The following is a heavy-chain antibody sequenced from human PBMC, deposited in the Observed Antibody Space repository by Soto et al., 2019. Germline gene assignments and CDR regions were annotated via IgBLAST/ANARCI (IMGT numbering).Heavy chain of an antibody. J-gene: IGHJ6*02. CDR2: ISAYNGNT. D-gene: IGHD6-13*01. CDR3: ARDREAFSSSWYRSHHYYGMDV. V-gene: IGHV1-18*01. CDR1: GYMFTSYG. Sequence: GASVKVSCKASGYMFTSYGISWMRQAPGQGLEWMGWISAYNGNTDYVQKLQGRITMTTDTSTSTAYMELRSLRSDDTAVYYCARDREAFSSSWYRSHHYYGMDVWGQGTTVTVSS.